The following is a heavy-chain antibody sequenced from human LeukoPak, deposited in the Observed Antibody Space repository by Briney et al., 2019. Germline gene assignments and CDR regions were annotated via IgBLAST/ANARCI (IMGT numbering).Heavy chain of an antibody. D-gene: IGHD1-14*01. V-gene: IGHV4-59*01. J-gene: IGHJ5*02. Sequence: PSETLSLTCTVSGGSISSYYWSWLRQPPGKGLEWIGYIYYSGSTNYNPSLKSRVTISVDTSKNQFSLKLSSVTAADTAVYYCARLFLPESEYHNWFDPWGQGTLVTVSS. CDR1: GGSISSYY. CDR2: IYYSGST. CDR3: ARLFLPESEYHNWFDP.